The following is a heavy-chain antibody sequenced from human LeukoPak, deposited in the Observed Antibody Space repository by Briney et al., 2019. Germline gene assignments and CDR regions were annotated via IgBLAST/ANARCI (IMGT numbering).Heavy chain of an antibody. J-gene: IGHJ4*02. CDR3: ATADVTLVRGVIRVTAKSYFDY. D-gene: IGHD3-10*01. CDR1: GYTLSELS. CDR2: FHPEGGET. V-gene: IGHV1-24*01. Sequence: ASVKVSCKVSGYTLSELSMHWVRQAPGKGLEWMGGFHPEGGETIYAQKFQGRVTMTEDTSTDTAYMELSSLTSEDTAVYYCATADVTLVRGVIRVTAKSYFDYWGQGTLVTVSS.